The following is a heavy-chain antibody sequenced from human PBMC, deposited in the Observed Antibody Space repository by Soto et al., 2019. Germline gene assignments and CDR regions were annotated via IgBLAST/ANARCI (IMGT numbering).Heavy chain of an antibody. CDR1: GFTVSSNY. CDR3: ARILYSNTFYYYYMDV. D-gene: IGHD6-13*01. Sequence: EVQLVESGGGLVQPGGSLRLSCAASGFTVSSNYMSWVRQAPGKGLEWVSVIDSGGSTYYADSVKGRFTISRHISKNTLYLQMSSLRGEDTAVYYRARILYSNTFYYYYMDVWGKGTTVTVSS. V-gene: IGHV3-53*04. J-gene: IGHJ6*03. CDR2: IDSGGST.